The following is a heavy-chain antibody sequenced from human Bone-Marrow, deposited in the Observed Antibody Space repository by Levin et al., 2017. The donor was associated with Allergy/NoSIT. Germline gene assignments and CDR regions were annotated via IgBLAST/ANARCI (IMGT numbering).Heavy chain of an antibody. D-gene: IGHD5-12*01. CDR2: IYYSGST. J-gene: IGHJ5*02. V-gene: IGHV4-39*07. CDR3: AREKPLSGYDYDWFDP. Sequence: SQTLSLTCTVSGGSIRSSSYYWGWIRQPPGKGLEWIGSIYYSGSTYYNPSLKSRVTISVDTSKNQFSLKLTSVTAADTAVYYCAREKPLSGYDYDWFDPWGQGTLVTVSS. CDR1: GGSIRSSSYY.